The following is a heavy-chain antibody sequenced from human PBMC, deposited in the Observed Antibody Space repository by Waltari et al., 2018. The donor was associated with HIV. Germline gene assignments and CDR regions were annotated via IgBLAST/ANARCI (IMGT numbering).Heavy chain of an antibody. V-gene: IGHV1-24*01. CDR1: GYTLTELA. D-gene: IGHD3-10*01. CDR3: ATDPNLYGSHWFDP. CDR2: FDPEDGET. J-gene: IGHJ5*02. Sequence: QVQLVQSGAEVKKPGASVKVSCKVSGYTLTELAMHWVRKAPGKGLEGMGGFDPEDGETIYAQKFQGRVTMTEDTSTDTAYMELSSLRSEDTAVYYCATDPNLYGSHWFDPWGQGTLVTVSS.